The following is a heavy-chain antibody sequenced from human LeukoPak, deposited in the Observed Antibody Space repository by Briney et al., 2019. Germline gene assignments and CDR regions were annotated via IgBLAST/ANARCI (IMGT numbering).Heavy chain of an antibody. Sequence: ASVEASCKAAGSMFITYGITSLRQAPGQRLEWREWTIPYDGKTNYAQKFQGRVTMTTNTSTDTAYMELKSLRSDDTAVYYCARGWIEVVPVPVSDWFDPWGQGTLATVSS. CDR1: GSMFITYG. J-gene: IGHJ5*02. D-gene: IGHD5-12*01. CDR3: ARGWIEVVPVPVSDWFDP. CDR2: TIPYDGKT. V-gene: IGHV1-18*01.